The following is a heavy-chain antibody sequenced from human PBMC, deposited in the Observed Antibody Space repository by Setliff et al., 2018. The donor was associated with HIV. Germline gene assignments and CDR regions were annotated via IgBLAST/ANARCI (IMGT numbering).Heavy chain of an antibody. V-gene: IGHV3-30*02. CDR3: AKAKIPTTDLYFLDY. D-gene: IGHD5-12*01. CDR2: VRYDESKR. J-gene: IGHJ4*02. CDR1: GFMFSTYA. Sequence: SLRLSCAASGFMFSTYAMHWVRQAPGKGLEWVACVRYDESKRYYADSVKDRFAISRDNSKNTVYLQMNSLRPEDTAVYYCAKAKIPTTDLYFLDYWGQGTPVTVSS.